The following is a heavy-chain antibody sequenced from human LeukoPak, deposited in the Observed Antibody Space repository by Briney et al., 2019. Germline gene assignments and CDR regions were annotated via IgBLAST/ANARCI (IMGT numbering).Heavy chain of an antibody. Sequence: GGSLRLSCAASGFIFSSYAMSWVRQAPGKGPEWVSGNSGSGGSTYYADAVKGRFSISRDNSKNTLYLQMNSLRAEDTAVYYCAKEGHYYGMDVWGQGTTVTVSS. D-gene: IGHD3-10*01. J-gene: IGHJ6*02. CDR2: NSGSGGST. CDR1: GFIFSSYA. V-gene: IGHV3-23*01. CDR3: AKEGHYYGMDV.